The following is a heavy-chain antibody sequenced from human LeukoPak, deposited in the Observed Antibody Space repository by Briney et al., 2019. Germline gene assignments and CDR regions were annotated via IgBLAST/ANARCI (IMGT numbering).Heavy chain of an antibody. Sequence: NSSETLSLTCTVSGGSLWSFYWSWIRQPPGKGLEWIGEISHSGSTNYNPSLKSRVTISVDTSKNQFSLKLSSVTAADTAVYYCARLNYYGSGSRSYYMDVWGKGTTVTISS. J-gene: IGHJ6*03. CDR1: GGSLWSFY. CDR3: ARLNYYGSGSRSYYMDV. V-gene: IGHV4-34*01. D-gene: IGHD3-10*01. CDR2: ISHSGST.